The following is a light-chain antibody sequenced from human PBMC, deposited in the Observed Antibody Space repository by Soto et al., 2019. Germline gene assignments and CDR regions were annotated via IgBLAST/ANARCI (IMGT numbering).Light chain of an antibody. J-gene: IGLJ1*01. CDR1: SSDVGGYDY. CDR3: SSYSISTAYL. Sequence: QSVLTQPASVSGSPGQSITISCTGTSSDVGGYDYVSWYQLHPGKAPKLMVFEVNNRPSGVSYRFSGSKSGNTAYLTISGLQAEDEADYFCSSYSISTAYLFGTCTKVTVL. V-gene: IGLV2-14*01. CDR2: EVN.